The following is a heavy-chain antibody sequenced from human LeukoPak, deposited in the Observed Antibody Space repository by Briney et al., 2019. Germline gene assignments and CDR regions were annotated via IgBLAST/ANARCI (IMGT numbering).Heavy chain of an antibody. D-gene: IGHD3-10*01. CDR3: ARLGGYGSGSPFDY. CDR2: IYYSGST. V-gene: IGHV4-39*01. Sequence: PSETLSLTCTVSGGSISSSSYYWGWIRQPPGKGLEWIGSIYYSGSTYYNPSLKSRVTISVDTSKNQFSLKLSSVTAADTAVYYCARLGGYGSGSPFDYWGQGTLVTVSS. CDR1: GGSISSSSYY. J-gene: IGHJ4*02.